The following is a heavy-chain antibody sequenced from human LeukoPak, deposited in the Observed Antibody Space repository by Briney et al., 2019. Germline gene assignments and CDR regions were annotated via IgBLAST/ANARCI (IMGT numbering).Heavy chain of an antibody. CDR1: GFTFSSYW. CDR3: ARSYYDNSMYYYGMDV. V-gene: IGHV3-74*01. D-gene: IGHD3-22*01. CDR2: INSDASST. Sequence: PGGSLRLSCAASGFTFSSYWMHWVRQAPGKGLVWVSRINSDASSTSYADSVKGRFTISRDNAKNTLYLQMNSLRAEDTAVYYCARSYYDNSMYYYGMDVWGQGTTVTVSS. J-gene: IGHJ6*02.